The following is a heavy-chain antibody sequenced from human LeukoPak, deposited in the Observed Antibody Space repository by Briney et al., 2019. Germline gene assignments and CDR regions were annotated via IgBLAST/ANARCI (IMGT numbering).Heavy chain of an antibody. V-gene: IGHV3-48*04. D-gene: IGHD3-3*01. Sequence: GGSLRLSCAASGFTFSSYSMNWVRQAPGKGLEWVSYISSNRSTIYYADSVKGRFTISRDNAKNSLYLQMTSLRAEDTAVYYCARAWGNDYDLNYWGQGTLVTVSS. CDR3: ARAWGNDYDLNY. CDR1: GFTFSSYS. J-gene: IGHJ4*02. CDR2: ISSNRSTI.